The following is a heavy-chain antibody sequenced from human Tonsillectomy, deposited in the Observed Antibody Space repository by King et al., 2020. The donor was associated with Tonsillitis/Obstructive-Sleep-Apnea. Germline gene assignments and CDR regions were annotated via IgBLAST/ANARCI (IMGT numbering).Heavy chain of an antibody. D-gene: IGHD3-22*01. J-gene: IGHJ4*02. V-gene: IGHV3-9*01. CDR1: GFSFDDYA. CDR2: IKWNTGII. CDR3: AKDYGHYDNDTSGASSFDY. Sequence: VQLVESGGGLVQPGRSLRLSCAASGFSFDDYAMHWVRQVPGKGLEWVAGIKWNTGIIGYADSVKGRCTISRDNAKNSLYLQMNSLRPEDTALYYCAKDYGHYDNDTSGASSFDYWGQGTLVTVSS.